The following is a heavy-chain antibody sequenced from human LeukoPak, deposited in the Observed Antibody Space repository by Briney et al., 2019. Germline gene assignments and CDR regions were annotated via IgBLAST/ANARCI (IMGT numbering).Heavy chain of an antibody. V-gene: IGHV4-34*01. J-gene: IGHJ4*02. D-gene: IGHD1-14*01. CDR3: AGGSELRGRFDY. CDR1: GGSFSGYH. CDR2: INHSGST. Sequence: SETLSLTCAVYGGSFSGYHWSWIRQPPGKGLEWIGEINHSGSTNYNPSLKSRVTISVDTSKNQFSLKLSSVTAADTAVYYCAGGSELRGRFDYWGQGTLVTVSS.